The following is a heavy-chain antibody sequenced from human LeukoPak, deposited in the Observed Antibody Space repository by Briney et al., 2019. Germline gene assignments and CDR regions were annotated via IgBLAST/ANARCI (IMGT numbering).Heavy chain of an antibody. CDR2: INTGNGNT. D-gene: IGHD1-1*01. J-gene: IGHJ5*02. CDR1: GYTFTNYA. CDR3: TRNRQLERLELPDGDWFDP. Sequence: ASVKVSCKASGYTFTNYAMHWVRQAPGQRLEWMGWINTGNGNTKYSQKFRGRVTITRDTSASTAYMELSSLRSEDTAVYYCTRNRQLERLELPDGDWFDPWGQGTLVTVSS. V-gene: IGHV1-3*04.